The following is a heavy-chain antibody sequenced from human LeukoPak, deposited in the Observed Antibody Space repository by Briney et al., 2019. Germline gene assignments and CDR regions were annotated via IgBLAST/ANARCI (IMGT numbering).Heavy chain of an antibody. CDR1: GGSISSSSYY. V-gene: IGHV4-39*06. D-gene: IGHD6-6*01. CDR2: IYYSGST. Sequence: SETLSLTCTVSGGSISSSSYYWGWIRQPPGKGLEWIGSIYYSGSTYYNPSLKSRVTISVDTSKNQFALKLSSVTAADTAVYYCARVIGSSGSRAFDIWGQGTMVTVSS. CDR3: ARVIGSSGSRAFDI. J-gene: IGHJ3*02.